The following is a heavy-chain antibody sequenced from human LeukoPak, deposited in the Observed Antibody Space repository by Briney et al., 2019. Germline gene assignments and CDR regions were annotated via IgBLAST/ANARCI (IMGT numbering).Heavy chain of an antibody. J-gene: IGHJ4*02. CDR1: GGSISSGGYY. CDR2: IYYSGST. Sequence: SETLSLTCTVSGGSISSGGYYWSWIRQHPGKGLEWIGYIYYSGSTYYNPSLKSRVTISVDTSKNQFSLKLSSVTAADTAVYYCASKTTVTTTSHFDYWGQGTLVTVSS. V-gene: IGHV4-30-4*08. D-gene: IGHD4-17*01. CDR3: ASKTTVTTTSHFDY.